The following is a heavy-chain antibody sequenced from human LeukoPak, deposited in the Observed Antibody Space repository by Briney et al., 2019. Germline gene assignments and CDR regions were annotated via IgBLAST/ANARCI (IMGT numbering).Heavy chain of an antibody. Sequence: GSLRLSCAASGFTFSNYLMTWVRQAPGKGLEWVADIKADGSEQYYVDSVKGRFIILRDNAKNSLYLQMSSLRAEDTAVYYCARGHLYYDISGPRFDYWGQGTRVTVSS. D-gene: IGHD3-9*01. CDR1: GFTFSNYL. CDR3: ARGHLYYDISGPRFDY. CDR2: IKADGSEQ. V-gene: IGHV3-7*01. J-gene: IGHJ4*02.